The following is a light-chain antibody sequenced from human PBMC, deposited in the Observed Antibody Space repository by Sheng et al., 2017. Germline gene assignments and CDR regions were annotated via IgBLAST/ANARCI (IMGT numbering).Light chain of an antibody. V-gene: IGKV3-15*01. J-gene: IGKJ4*01. Sequence: EIVMTQSPATLSVSPGERATLSCRASQSLSNNLAWYQQKPGQAPXLLIYNAFTRATGIPARFSGSGSGTDFSLTISSLQSEDFAVYYCQQYNNWPLTFGGGTTVEIK. CDR3: QQYNNWPLT. CDR2: NAF. CDR1: QSLSNN.